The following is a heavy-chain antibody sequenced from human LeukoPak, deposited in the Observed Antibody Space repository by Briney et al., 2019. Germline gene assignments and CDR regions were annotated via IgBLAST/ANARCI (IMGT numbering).Heavy chain of an antibody. CDR1: GGSISSGSYY. V-gene: IGHV4-61*02. J-gene: IGHJ3*02. Sequence: PSETLSLTCTVSGGSISSGSYYWSWIRQPAGKGLEWIGRIYTSGSTNYNPSLKSRVTISVDTSKNQFSLKLSSVTAADTAVYYCAREGRYSSSSRAFDIWGQGTMVTVSS. CDR3: AREGRYSSSSRAFDI. D-gene: IGHD6-6*01. CDR2: IYTSGST.